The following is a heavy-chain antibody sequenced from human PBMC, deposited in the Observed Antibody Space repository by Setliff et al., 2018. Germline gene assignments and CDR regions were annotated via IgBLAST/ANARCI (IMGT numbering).Heavy chain of an antibody. CDR3: TRHEDRNKCTSSSCYRENDAFDV. V-gene: IGHV5-51*01. Sequence: PGESLKLSCKASGYIFTNYWIGWVRQMPGKGLEWMGVIYPGDSDTRYSPSFQGQVTIPADKSINTAYLQWSSLKASDTAIYYCTRHEDRNKCTSSSCYRENDAFDVWGQGAMVTVSS. J-gene: IGHJ3*01. CDR2: IYPGDSDT. CDR1: GYIFTNYW. D-gene: IGHD2-2*01.